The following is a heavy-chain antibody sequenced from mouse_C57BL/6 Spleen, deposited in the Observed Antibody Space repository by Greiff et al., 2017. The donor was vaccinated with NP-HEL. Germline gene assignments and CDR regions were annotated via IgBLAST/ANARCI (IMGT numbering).Heavy chain of an antibody. D-gene: IGHD1-2*01. CDR2: ISYDGSN. CDR3: ARGDTTAYWYFDV. Sequence: EVQRVESGPGLVKPSQSLSLTCSVTGYSITSGYYWNWIRQFPGNKLEWMGYISYDGSNNYNPSLKNRISITRDTSKNQFFLKLNSVTTEDTATYYCARGDTTAYWYFDVWGTGTTVTVSS. J-gene: IGHJ1*03. V-gene: IGHV3-6*01. CDR1: GYSITSGYY.